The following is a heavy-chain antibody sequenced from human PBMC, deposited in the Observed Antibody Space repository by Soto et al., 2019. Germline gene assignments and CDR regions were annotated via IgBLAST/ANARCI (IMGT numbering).Heavy chain of an antibody. D-gene: IGHD3-16*01. CDR2: ISGSGEIT. CDR1: GFSFDNYG. Sequence: GGSVRLSCVASGFSFDNYGMAWVRQSPGKGLSWVSSISGSGEITYYADSVKGRFTISRDNSKNTLYLEVNNLRAEDTDLYYCAKDQYYGGLKNWLDSWGQGVVVTFSS. J-gene: IGHJ5*01. CDR3: AKDQYYGGLKNWLDS. V-gene: IGHV3-23*01.